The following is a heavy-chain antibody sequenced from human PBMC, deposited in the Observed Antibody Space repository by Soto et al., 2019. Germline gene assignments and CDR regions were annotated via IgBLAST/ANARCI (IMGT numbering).Heavy chain of an antibody. J-gene: IGHJ5*02. CDR2: TYYRSKWYN. CDR1: GDSVSSDRTA. V-gene: IGHV6-1*01. Sequence: SQTLSLTCVISGDSVSSDRTAWNWIRQSPSRGLEWLGRTYYRSKWYNDYGVSVESRITISPDTSKNQFSLQLNSVTPEDTAVYYCARSIHVAGTGGWFDPWGQGTLVTVSS. D-gene: IGHD6-19*01. CDR3: ARSIHVAGTGGWFDP.